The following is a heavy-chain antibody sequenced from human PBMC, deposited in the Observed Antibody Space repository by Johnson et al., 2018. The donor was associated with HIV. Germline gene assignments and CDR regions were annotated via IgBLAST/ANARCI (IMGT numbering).Heavy chain of an antibody. CDR2: MTNDGRT. CDR1: GFTFSDYY. J-gene: IGHJ3*02. CDR3: ARVALNVGNDAFDI. V-gene: IGHV3-11*05. Sequence: QVQLVESGGGLVKPGGSLRLSCAASGFTFSDYYMSWIRQAPGKGLVWVSRMTNDGRTSYADSVKGRFTISRDNAKNTLSLQMNSLRAEDTALYYCARVALNVGNDAFDIWGQGTMVTVSS. D-gene: IGHD1-1*01.